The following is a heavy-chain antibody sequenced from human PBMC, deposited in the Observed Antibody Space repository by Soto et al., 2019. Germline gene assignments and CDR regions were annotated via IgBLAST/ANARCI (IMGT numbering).Heavy chain of an antibody. CDR3: AREGSIVWYDC. CDR1: GYTFSSHG. V-gene: IGHV1-18*01. J-gene: IGHJ5*01. Sequence: QVQLVQSGAEVRKPGASVKVSCKAAGYTFSSHGIIWVRQAPGHGLEWMGWISGYNGNAKYAQRFQGRVTMTTETFTSAVYMGMRSLGSDGSAVYYCAREGSIVWYDCWGQGTMVTVSS. CDR2: ISGYNGNA. D-gene: IGHD3-3*02.